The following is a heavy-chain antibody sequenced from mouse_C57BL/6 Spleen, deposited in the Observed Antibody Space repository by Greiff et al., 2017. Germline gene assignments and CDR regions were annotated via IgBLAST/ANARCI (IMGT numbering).Heavy chain of an antibody. CDR1: GYTFTSYW. CDR3: ARYYSNLYYYAMDY. D-gene: IGHD2-5*01. Sequence: QVQLKQPGAELVKPGASVKMSCKASGYTFTSYWITWVKQRPGQGLEWIGDIYPGSGSTNYNEKFKSKATLTVDTSSSTAYMQLSSLTSEDSAVYYCARYYSNLYYYAMDYWGQGTSVTVSS. CDR2: IYPGSGST. V-gene: IGHV1-55*01. J-gene: IGHJ4*01.